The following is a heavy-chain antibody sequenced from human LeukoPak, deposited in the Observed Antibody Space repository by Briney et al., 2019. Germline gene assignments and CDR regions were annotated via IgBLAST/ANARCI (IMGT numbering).Heavy chain of an antibody. J-gene: IGHJ4*02. Sequence: ASVKVSCKASGGTFSSYAISWVRQAPGQGLEWMGIINPSGGSTSYAQKFQGRVTMTTDTSTSTAYMELRSLRSDDTAVYYCARGSTARYYYDSSGYYRGAVDYWGQGTLVTISS. CDR2: INPSGGST. CDR1: GGTFSSYA. V-gene: IGHV1-46*01. CDR3: ARGSTARYYYDSSGYYRGAVDY. D-gene: IGHD3-22*01.